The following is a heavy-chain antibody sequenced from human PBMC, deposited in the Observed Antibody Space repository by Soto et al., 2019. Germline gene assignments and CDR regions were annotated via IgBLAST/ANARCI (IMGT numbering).Heavy chain of an antibody. V-gene: IGHV1-46*01. CDR2: INPSGGST. CDR1: GYTFTRSY. Sequence: QVQLVQSGAEVKQPGTSMKVSCKASGYTFTRSYIHWVRQAPGHGLEWMAIINPSGGSTRYAQKCQGRVTMTRDTSTSTDYMELSSLTAKDSAIYDCAREMIPLGGMDVGVEGTTVTFSS. J-gene: IGHJ6*03. CDR3: AREMIPLGGMDV. D-gene: IGHD3-10*01.